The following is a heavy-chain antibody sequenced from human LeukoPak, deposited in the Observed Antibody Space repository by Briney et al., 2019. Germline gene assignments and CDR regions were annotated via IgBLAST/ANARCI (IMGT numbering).Heavy chain of an antibody. J-gene: IGHJ4*02. D-gene: IGHD3-22*01. CDR1: GGSISSSGYY. CDR3: ARGSDSSGYCYFDY. CDR2: IDSSGNT. Sequence: SETLSLTCTVSGGSISSSGYYWGWIRQPPGKGLEYFASIDSSGNTYYNPSLQSRVTISADTSKNQFSLKLSSVTAADTAVYYCARGSDSSGYCYFDYWGQGTLVTVSS. V-gene: IGHV4-39*07.